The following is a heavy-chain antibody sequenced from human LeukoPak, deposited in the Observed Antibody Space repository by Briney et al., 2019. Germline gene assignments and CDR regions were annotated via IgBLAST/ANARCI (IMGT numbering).Heavy chain of an antibody. V-gene: IGHV1-24*01. D-gene: IGHD3-10*01. J-gene: IGHJ6*03. CDR3: ATNPPGAGRGYYYYMDV. Sequence: SSVKVSCKVSGYTLTELSMHWGRRAPGNGRGWRGGFDPEDGETISAQKFKGRVTMTEDTSTDTAYMELSSLRSEDTAVYYCATNPPGAGRGYYYYMDVWGKGTTVTVSS. CDR1: GYTLTELS. CDR2: FDPEDGET.